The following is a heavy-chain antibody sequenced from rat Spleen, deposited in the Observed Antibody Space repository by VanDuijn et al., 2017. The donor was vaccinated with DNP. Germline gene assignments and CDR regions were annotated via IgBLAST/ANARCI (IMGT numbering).Heavy chain of an antibody. CDR3: AKDKLSYYSGDDWYFDF. CDR2: ITYSGDT. V-gene: IGHV3-1*01. Sequence: EVQLQESGPGLVKPSQSLSLTCSVTGYSITNNYWGWVRKFPGNKMEWVGHITYSGDTSYNPSLRSRISITRDTSKNQFFLQLKSITTEDAATYYCAKDKLSYYSGDDWYFDFWGPGTMVTVSS. D-gene: IGHD1-1*01. CDR1: GYSITNNY. J-gene: IGHJ1*01.